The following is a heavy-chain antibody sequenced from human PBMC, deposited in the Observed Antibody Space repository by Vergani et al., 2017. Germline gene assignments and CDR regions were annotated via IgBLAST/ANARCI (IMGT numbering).Heavy chain of an antibody. Sequence: EGQLVETGGGLIQPGGSLRLSCAASGFTVSSNYMSWVRQAPGKGLEWVSVIYSGGSTYYADSVKGRFTISRDNSKNTLYLQMNSLRAEDTAVYYCARGDSVSYYGYDLFDYWGQGTLVTVSS. V-gene: IGHV3-53*02. CDR2: IYSGGST. CDR1: GFTVSSNY. CDR3: ARGDSVSYYGYDLFDY. J-gene: IGHJ4*02. D-gene: IGHD1-26*01.